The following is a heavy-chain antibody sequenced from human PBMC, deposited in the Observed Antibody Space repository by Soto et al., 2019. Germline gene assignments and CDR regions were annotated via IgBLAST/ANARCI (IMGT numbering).Heavy chain of an antibody. CDR3: ARGDYYDSSGPFSDAFDI. CDR2: IKPDGSEK. V-gene: IGHV3-7*04. Sequence: PGGSLRLSCAASGFTFSTYWMSWVRQAPGKGLEWVANIKPDGSEKWYVDSVKGRFTISRDNAKNSLYLQMNSLRAEDTAMYYCARGDYYDSSGPFSDAFDIWDQGTMVTVSS. CDR1: GFTFSTYW. D-gene: IGHD3-22*01. J-gene: IGHJ3*02.